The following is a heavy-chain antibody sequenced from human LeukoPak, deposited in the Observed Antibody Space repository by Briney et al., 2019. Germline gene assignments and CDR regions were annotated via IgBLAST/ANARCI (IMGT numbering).Heavy chain of an antibody. CDR3: ARHRWADHYFAS. Sequence: PSETLSLTCTVSGGSISGYYWSWIRQPPGKGLEWIGYIFYTGSTNYNPSLKSRVTMSVDTSKNQFSLKLRSVTAADTAVYYCARHRWADHYFASWGQGTLVTVSS. CDR2: IFYTGST. D-gene: IGHD4-23*01. V-gene: IGHV4-59*08. J-gene: IGHJ4*02. CDR1: GGSISGYY.